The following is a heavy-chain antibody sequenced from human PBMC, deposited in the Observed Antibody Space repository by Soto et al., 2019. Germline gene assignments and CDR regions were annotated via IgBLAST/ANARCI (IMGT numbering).Heavy chain of an antibody. D-gene: IGHD3-10*01. V-gene: IGHV1-3*01. CDR2: INAGNGNT. CDR1: GYTFTSYS. J-gene: IGHJ6*02. CDR3: ASTGYGSGSYYNGTAPYYYYGMDV. Sequence: ASVNVSFKASGYTFTSYSMHWVRQAPGQRLECMGWINAGNGNTKYSQKSQGRVTITRDTSASTAYMELSSLRSEDTAVYYCASTGYGSGSYYNGTAPYYYYGMDVWGQGTTVTVSS.